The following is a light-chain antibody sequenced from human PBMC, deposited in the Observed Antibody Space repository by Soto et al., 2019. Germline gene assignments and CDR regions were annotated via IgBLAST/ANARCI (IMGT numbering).Light chain of an antibody. V-gene: IGKV3-15*01. Sequence: EIVMTQSPATLSVSPGERATLSCWASQSISSNLAWYQQKPGQAPRLLIYGASARATGVPARFSGSGSGTEFTLTISSPQSEDFAVYYCQQYHNWPPLTFGGGTKVEIK. CDR3: QQYHNWPPLT. J-gene: IGKJ4*01. CDR1: QSISSN. CDR2: GAS.